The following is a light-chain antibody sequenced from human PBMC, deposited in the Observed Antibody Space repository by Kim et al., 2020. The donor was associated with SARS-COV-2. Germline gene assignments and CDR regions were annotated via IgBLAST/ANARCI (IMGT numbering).Light chain of an antibody. Sequence: VTPGQTASITCSGDKLGDKYACWYQQKPGQSPVLVIYQDSKRPSGIPERFSGSNAGNTATLTISGTQAMDEADYYCQAWDSSTVVFGGGTKLTVL. CDR3: QAWDSSTVV. CDR1: KLGDKY. CDR2: QDS. V-gene: IGLV3-1*01. J-gene: IGLJ2*01.